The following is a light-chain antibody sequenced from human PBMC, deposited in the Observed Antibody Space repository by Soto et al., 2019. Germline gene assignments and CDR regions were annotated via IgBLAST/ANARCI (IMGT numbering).Light chain of an antibody. J-gene: IGKJ1*01. CDR2: ATS. CDR3: QQYNSYSET. CDR1: QSISTW. Sequence: DIQMTQSPSPLSASVGDRVTITCRASQSISTWLAWYQQKPGKAPKSLIYATSNLQSGVPSRFSGSGFGTECTLTISSLQPDDFATYYCQQYNSYSETFGQGTKVDI. V-gene: IGKV1-5*01.